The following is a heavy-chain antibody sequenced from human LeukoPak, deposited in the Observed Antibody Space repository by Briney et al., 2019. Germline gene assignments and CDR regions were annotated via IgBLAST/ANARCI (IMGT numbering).Heavy chain of an antibody. J-gene: IGHJ4*02. D-gene: IGHD4-11*01. CDR3: AKDIQRGFDYTNSLDY. Sequence: QPGGSLRLSCAASGFSFNLYEMNWVRQAPGKGLEWLSYISSLGSTIYYADSVKGRFTISRDNVKNSLYLQMNSLRAEDTAVYFCAKDIQRGFDYTNSLDYWGQGTLVTVSS. CDR1: GFSFNLYE. CDR2: ISSLGSTI. V-gene: IGHV3-48*03.